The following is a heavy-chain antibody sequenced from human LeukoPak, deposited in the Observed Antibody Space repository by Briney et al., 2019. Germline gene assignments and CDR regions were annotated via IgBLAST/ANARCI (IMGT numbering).Heavy chain of an antibody. J-gene: IGHJ4*02. CDR2: INPNSGGT. Sequence: ASVKVSCKASGYTFTGYYMHWVRQAPGQGLEWMGWINPNSGGTNYAQKFQGRVTMTRDTSISTAYMELSRLRSDDTAVYYCARGVGATPYYFDYWSQGTLVTVSS. CDR3: ARGVGATPYYFDY. CDR1: GYTFTGYY. V-gene: IGHV1-2*02. D-gene: IGHD1-26*01.